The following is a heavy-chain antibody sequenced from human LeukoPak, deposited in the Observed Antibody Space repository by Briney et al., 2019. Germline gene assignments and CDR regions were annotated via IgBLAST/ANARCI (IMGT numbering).Heavy chain of an antibody. CDR3: ARGAGYQPAY. J-gene: IGHJ4*02. CDR1: GYTFTSYG. D-gene: IGHD6-13*01. V-gene: IGHV1-18*01. Sequence: ASVKVSCKASGYTFTSYGISWVRQAPGQGLEWMGWISAYNGNTNYAQKFQGRVTMTRNTSISTAYMELSSLRSEDTAVYYCARGAGYQPAYWGQGTLVTVSS. CDR2: ISAYNGNT.